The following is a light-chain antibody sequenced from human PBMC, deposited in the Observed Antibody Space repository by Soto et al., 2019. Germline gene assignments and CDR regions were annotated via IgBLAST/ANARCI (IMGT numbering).Light chain of an antibody. CDR2: YAS. CDR1: QRVRKN. CDR3: QQYNNWPPIT. Sequence: EIMMTQSPATLSVSPGERATLSCRASQRVRKNLAWYQHKPGQVPRLLIYYASTRATGIPARFSGSGSGTEFTLTISSLQSEDVAVYYCQQYNNWPPITFGQGTRLEIK. J-gene: IGKJ5*01. V-gene: IGKV3-15*01.